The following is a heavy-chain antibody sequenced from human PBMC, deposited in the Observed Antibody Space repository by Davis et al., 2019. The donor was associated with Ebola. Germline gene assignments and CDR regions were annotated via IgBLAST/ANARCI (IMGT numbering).Heavy chain of an antibody. J-gene: IGHJ4*02. CDR3: ARGTPGVSTFFFFDS. V-gene: IGHV5-51*01. CDR1: GYRFPSYW. D-gene: IGHD4-11*01. Sequence: GESLKISCKGSGYRFPSYWIGWVRQLPGKGLEWMGIIYPGDSDTRYSPSFQGQVTISADKSINTAYLQWSSLKASDTAMYYCARGTPGVSTFFFFDSWGQGTPVTVSS. CDR2: IYPGDSDT.